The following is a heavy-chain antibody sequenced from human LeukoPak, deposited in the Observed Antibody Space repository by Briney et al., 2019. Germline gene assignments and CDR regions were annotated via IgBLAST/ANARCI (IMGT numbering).Heavy chain of an antibody. Sequence: GGSLRLSCAASGFTVSSNYMSWVRQAPGKGLEWVSVIYSSGSTYYADSVKGRFTISRDNSKNTLYLQMNSLRAEDTAVYYCARAASTSHNWFDPWGQGTLVTVSS. CDR3: ARAASTSHNWFDP. D-gene: IGHD2-2*01. J-gene: IGHJ5*02. CDR2: IYSSGST. V-gene: IGHV3-53*01. CDR1: GFTVSSNY.